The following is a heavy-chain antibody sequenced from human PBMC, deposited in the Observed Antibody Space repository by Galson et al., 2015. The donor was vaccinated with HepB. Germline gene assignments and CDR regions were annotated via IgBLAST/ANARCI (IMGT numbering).Heavy chain of an antibody. CDR1: GFPFSNYA. D-gene: IGHD3-16*01. CDR3: ARRAGASGGFSFDY. Sequence: SLRLSCAASGFPFSNYAMHWVRRTPRKGLEWMTVILHDAHNRYYADSVEGRFTVSRDNSKNTVYLQMHSLRPEDTAIYYCARRAGASGGFSFDYWGQGSLVTVSS. V-gene: IGHV3-30*04. J-gene: IGHJ4*02. CDR2: ILHDAHNR.